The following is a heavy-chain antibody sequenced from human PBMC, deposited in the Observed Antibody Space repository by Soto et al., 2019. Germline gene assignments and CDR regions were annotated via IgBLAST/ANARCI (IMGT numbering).Heavy chain of an antibody. V-gene: IGHV2-5*02. CDR3: ARTFCSGGGCYSEFDY. Sequence: QITLKESGPTLVKPTQTLTLTCTFSGFSLITNGVGVGWIRQPPGKALEWLALIYWDDDKRFSPSLKTRLTFTKATSKHQVVLTMTNMDPVDTDTYYCARTFCSGGGCYSEFDYWGQGILVTVSS. CDR1: GFSLITNGVG. CDR2: IYWDDDK. J-gene: IGHJ4*02. D-gene: IGHD2-15*01.